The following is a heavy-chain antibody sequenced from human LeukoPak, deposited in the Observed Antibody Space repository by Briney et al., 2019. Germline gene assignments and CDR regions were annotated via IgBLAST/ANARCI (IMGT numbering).Heavy chain of an antibody. CDR1: GFTFSSYS. D-gene: IGHD3-10*01. CDR2: ISSSSSYI. Sequence: GGSLRLSCAASGFTFSSYSMNWVRQAPGKGLEGVSSISSSSSYIYYADSVKGRFTISRDNAKNSLYLQMNSLRAEDTAVYYCARIEVRGVNDWGQGTLVTVSS. V-gene: IGHV3-21*01. CDR3: ARIEVRGVND. J-gene: IGHJ4*02.